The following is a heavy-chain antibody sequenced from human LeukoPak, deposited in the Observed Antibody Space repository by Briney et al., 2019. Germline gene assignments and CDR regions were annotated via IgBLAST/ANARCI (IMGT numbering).Heavy chain of an antibody. V-gene: IGHV3-30*03. J-gene: IGHJ4*02. Sequence: SGGSLRLSCAASGFTFSSYSMNWVRQAPGKGLEWVAVISYDGSNKYYADSVKGRFTISRDNSTNTLYLQMNSLRAENTAVSYCARSRKDCSAGNCYSDYWGQGTLVTVSS. CDR1: GFTFSSYS. D-gene: IGHD2-15*01. CDR2: ISYDGSNK. CDR3: ARSRKDCSAGNCYSDY.